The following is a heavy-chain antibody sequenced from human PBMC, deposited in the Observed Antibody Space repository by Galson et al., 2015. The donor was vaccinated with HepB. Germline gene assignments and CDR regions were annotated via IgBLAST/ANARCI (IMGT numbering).Heavy chain of an antibody. D-gene: IGHD3-10*01. CDR1: GGTFSSYA. CDR3: ARDPPGGYYGSGKGLI. J-gene: IGHJ3*02. V-gene: IGHV1-69*13. Sequence: SVKVSCKASGGTFSSYAISWVRQAPGQGLEWMGGIIPIFGTANYAQKFQGRVTITADESTSTAYMELSSLRSEDTAVYYCARDPPGGYYGSGKGLIWGQGTMVTVSS. CDR2: IIPIFGTA.